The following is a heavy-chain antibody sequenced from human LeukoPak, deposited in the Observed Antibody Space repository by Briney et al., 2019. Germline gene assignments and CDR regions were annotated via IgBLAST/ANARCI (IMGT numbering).Heavy chain of an antibody. D-gene: IGHD3-22*01. CDR1: GFTFSSYA. V-gene: IGHV1-69*05. J-gene: IGHJ3*02. CDR3: ASRSSTYYYDSSGFDAFDI. Sequence: GGSLRLSCAASGFTFSSYAISWVRQAPGQGLEWMGGIIPIFGTANYAQKFQGRVTITTDESTSTAYMELSSLRSEDTAVYYCASRSSTYYYDSSGFDAFDIWGQGTMVTVSS. CDR2: IIPIFGTA.